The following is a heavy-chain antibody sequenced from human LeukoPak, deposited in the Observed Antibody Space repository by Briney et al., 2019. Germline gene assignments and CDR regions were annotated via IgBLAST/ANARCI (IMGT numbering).Heavy chain of an antibody. Sequence: SETLSLSCAVYGGSFSGYYWSWIRQPPGKGLEWIGEINHSGSTNYNPSLKSRVTISVDTSKNQFSLKLSSVTAADTAVYYCARVVVPAADMDVWGKGTTVTVSS. CDR2: INHSGST. CDR3: ARVVVPAADMDV. V-gene: IGHV4-34*01. D-gene: IGHD2-2*01. CDR1: GGSFSGYY. J-gene: IGHJ6*03.